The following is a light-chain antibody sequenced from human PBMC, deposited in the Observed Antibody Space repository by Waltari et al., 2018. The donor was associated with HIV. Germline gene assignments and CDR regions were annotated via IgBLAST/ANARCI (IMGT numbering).Light chain of an antibody. CDR1: PRDVGGYTY. CDR3: SSYAGSNNYVV. J-gene: IGLJ2*01. CDR2: EVT. V-gene: IGLV2-8*01. Sequence: QSALTKPPPAHGSRGQPVTIPFTGTPRDVGGYTYASCYQQYPGKAPKLMIYEVTKRPAGVPDRFSGSKSGNTASLTVSGLQAEDEADYYCSSYAGSNNYVVFGGGTRLTVL.